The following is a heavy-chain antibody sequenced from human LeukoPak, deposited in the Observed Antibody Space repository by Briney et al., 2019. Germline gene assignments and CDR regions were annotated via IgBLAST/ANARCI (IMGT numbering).Heavy chain of an antibody. D-gene: IGHD2-2*02. CDR2: IYHSGST. J-gene: IGHJ6*02. Sequence: SETLSLTCAVSGGSISSGGYSWSWIRQPPGKGLEWIGYIYHSGSTYYNPSLKSRVAISVDRSKNQFSLKLSSVAAADTAVYYCARGPLGYCSSTSCYTSYGMDVWGQGTTVTVSS. CDR1: GGSISSGGYS. CDR3: ARGPLGYCSSTSCYTSYGMDV. V-gene: IGHV4-30-2*01.